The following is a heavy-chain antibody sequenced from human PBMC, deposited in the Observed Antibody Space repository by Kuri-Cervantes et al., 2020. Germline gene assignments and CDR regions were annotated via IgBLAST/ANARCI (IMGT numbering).Heavy chain of an antibody. V-gene: IGHV3-23*01. CDR3: AKTYGAGRHYFLY. CDR2: ISGSGGRT. J-gene: IGHJ4*02. D-gene: IGHD3-10*01. Sequence: GESMNISCAASGFTFSSHWMHWVHQAPGKGLEWVSAISGSGGRTYYEDSVEGLFTISRDNSKNTLYLQMNSLRAEHTAIDYCAKTYGAGRHYFLYWGQGTLVTVSS. CDR1: GFTFSSHW.